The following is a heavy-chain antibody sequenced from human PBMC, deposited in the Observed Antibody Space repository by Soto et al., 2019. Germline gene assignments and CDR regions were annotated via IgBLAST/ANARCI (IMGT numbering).Heavy chain of an antibody. J-gene: IGHJ6*02. V-gene: IGHV3-23*01. CDR1: GFTFSSYA. CDR2: ISGSGGST. CDR3: AKVGRVAAAGNLGYYGMDV. Sequence: GGSLRLSCAASGFTFSSYAMSWVRQAPGKGLEWVSAISGSGGSTYYADSVKGRFTISRVNSKNTLYLQMNSLRAEDTAVYYCAKVGRVAAAGNLGYYGMDVWGQGTTVTVSS. D-gene: IGHD6-13*01.